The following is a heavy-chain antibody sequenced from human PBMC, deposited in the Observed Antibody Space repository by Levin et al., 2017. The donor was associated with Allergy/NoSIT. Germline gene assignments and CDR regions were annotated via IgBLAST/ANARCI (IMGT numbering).Heavy chain of an antibody. CDR3: ATYGDYGDFDY. V-gene: IGHV5-51*01. D-gene: IGHD4-17*01. Sequence: ASVKVSCQCSGYSFNNFWIGWVRQMPGKGLEWMGIIFPRDFEIRYRPSFRGQVTISVDRSTTTAYLKWTSLQTSDTAMYYCATYGDYGDFDYWGQGTLVTVSS. J-gene: IGHJ4*02. CDR1: GYSFNNFW. CDR2: IFPRDFEI.